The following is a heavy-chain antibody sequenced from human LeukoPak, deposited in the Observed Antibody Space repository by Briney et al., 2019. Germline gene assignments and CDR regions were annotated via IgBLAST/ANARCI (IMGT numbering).Heavy chain of an antibody. Sequence: PTETLSLTCTVSGDSISSYYWSWIRQPPGKGVEWIGYIYFSGSTNYNPSLKSRVTISLDTTKNQISLRLTSVTPADTAVYYCARDGGGYTYGQDGMDVWGRGTTVAVSS. V-gene: IGHV4-59*01. CDR1: GDSISSYY. J-gene: IGHJ6*02. D-gene: IGHD5-18*01. CDR3: ARDGGGYTYGQDGMDV. CDR2: IYFSGST.